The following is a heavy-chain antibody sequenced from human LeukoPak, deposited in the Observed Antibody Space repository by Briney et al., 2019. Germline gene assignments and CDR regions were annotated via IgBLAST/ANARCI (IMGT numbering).Heavy chain of an antibody. CDR2: IYHSGST. J-gene: IGHJ4*02. CDR1: GVSINDYF. V-gene: IGHV4-59*12. CDR3: ARFSPRAMGNYLDF. D-gene: IGHD7-27*01. Sequence: SETLSLTCNVSGVSINDYFWSWIRQPPGKGLEWIGYIYHSGSTSYNPSLKSRLILLLDKSANQFSLNLSSVTAADTAVYYCARFSPRAMGNYLDFWGQGTLVTVSS.